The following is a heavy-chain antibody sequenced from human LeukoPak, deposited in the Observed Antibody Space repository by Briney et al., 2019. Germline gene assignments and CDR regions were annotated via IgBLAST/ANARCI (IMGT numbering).Heavy chain of an antibody. CDR2: IIPILGIA. J-gene: IGHJ3*02. CDR3: ARGRGSSSWNDAFDI. Sequence: SVKVSCKASGGTFSSYAISWVRQAPGQGLEWMGGIIPILGIANYAQKFQGRVTITADKSTSTAYMELSSLRSEDTAVYYCARGRGSSSWNDAFDIWGQGTMVTVSS. D-gene: IGHD6-13*01. CDR1: GGTFSSYA. V-gene: IGHV1-69*04.